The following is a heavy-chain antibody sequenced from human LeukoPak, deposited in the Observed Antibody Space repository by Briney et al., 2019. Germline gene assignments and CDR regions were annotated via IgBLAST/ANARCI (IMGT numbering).Heavy chain of an antibody. J-gene: IGHJ4*02. CDR3: ARGDCSGGSCYSDGYFDY. D-gene: IGHD2-15*01. CDR1: GGSISSSTYY. Sequence: SETLSLTCTVSGGSISSSTYYWGWIRQPPGKGLEWIGSTYYSGSTYYNPSLESRVTISLDTSKNQFSLQLNSVTPEDTAVYYCARGDCSGGSCYSDGYFDYWGQGTLVTVSS. CDR2: TYYSGST. V-gene: IGHV4-39*07.